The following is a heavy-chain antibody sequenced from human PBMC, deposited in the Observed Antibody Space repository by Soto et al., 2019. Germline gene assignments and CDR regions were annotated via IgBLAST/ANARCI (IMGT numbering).Heavy chain of an antibody. CDR1: GYPFTSYY. CDR3: VRVSPFLTGPEY. D-gene: IGHD3-9*01. Sequence: ASVKVSCKASGYPFTSYYMHWVRQAPGQGLEWMGIINPSDATTYYPQRFQGRVTMTRDTSTSTVYMEVSSLRSEDTAVYYCVRVSPFLTGPEYWGQGTLVTVSS. J-gene: IGHJ4*02. V-gene: IGHV1-46*03. CDR2: INPSDATT.